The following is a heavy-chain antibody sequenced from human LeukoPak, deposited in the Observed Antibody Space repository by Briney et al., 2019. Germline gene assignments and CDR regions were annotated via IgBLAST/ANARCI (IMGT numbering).Heavy chain of an antibody. V-gene: IGHV3-30*14. CDR3: ARVVDHDYYDYYIDY. CDR1: GFTFSSYA. Sequence: GGSLRLSCAASGFTFSSYAMHWVRQAPGKGLEWVAVISYDGSNKYYADSVKGRFTISRDTSKNTLFLQMNSLTAEDTAFYYCARVVDHDYYDYYIDYWGQGTLVTVSS. CDR2: ISYDGSNK. J-gene: IGHJ4*02. D-gene: IGHD4-17*01.